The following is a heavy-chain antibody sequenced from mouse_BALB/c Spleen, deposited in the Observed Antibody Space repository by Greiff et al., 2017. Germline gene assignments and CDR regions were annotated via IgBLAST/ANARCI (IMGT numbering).Heavy chain of an antibody. CDR2: ISSGGGST. J-gene: IGHJ2*01. CDR1: GFAFSSYD. CDR3: ARRGEGDYFDY. Sequence: EVQLVESGVGLVKPGGSLKLSCAASGFAFSSYDMSWVRQTPEKRLEWVAYISSGGGSTYYPDTVKGRFTISRDNAKNTLYLQMSSLKSEDTAMYYCARRGEGDYFDYWGQGTTLTVSS. V-gene: IGHV5-12-1*01.